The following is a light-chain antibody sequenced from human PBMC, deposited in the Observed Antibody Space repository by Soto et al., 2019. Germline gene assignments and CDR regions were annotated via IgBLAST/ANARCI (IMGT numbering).Light chain of an antibody. J-gene: IGLJ1*01. CDR2: EVT. V-gene: IGLV2-14*01. Sequence: QSALTQPASVSGSPGQSITISCTGTSSDVGAYNYVSWYQQHPGKAPKLMIYEVTYRPSGVSNRFSGSKSGNTASLTISGLPAEDEADYYCSSYTSSSTLYVFGTGTKVTVL. CDR3: SSYTSSSTLYV. CDR1: SSDVGAYNY.